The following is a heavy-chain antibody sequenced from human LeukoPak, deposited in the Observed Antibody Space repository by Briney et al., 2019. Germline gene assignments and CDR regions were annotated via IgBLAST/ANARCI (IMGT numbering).Heavy chain of an antibody. D-gene: IGHD5-18*01. J-gene: IGHJ4*02. Sequence: GESLKISCRASGYTFSNSWIGWVRQMPGKGLEWMGIIDPDDSETSYSPSFQGQVTITADKSINTAYLQWNSLKASDTAMYYCARQTAMGRSGDYWGQGTLVTVSS. CDR1: GYTFSNSW. CDR3: ARQTAMGRSGDY. CDR2: IDPDDSET. V-gene: IGHV5-51*01.